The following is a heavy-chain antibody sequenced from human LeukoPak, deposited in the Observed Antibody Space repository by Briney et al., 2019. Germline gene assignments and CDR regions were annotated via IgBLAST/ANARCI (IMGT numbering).Heavy chain of an antibody. Sequence: GGSLRLSCAASGFTFSSYSMNWVRQAPGKGLEWVSCISSSSSTIYYADSVKGRFTISRDNAKNSLYLQMNSLRAEDTAVYYCARLLVKSITGTTGNYWGQGTLVTVSS. D-gene: IGHD1-20*01. CDR3: ARLLVKSITGTTGNY. CDR2: ISSSSSTI. CDR1: GFTFSSYS. V-gene: IGHV3-48*04. J-gene: IGHJ4*02.